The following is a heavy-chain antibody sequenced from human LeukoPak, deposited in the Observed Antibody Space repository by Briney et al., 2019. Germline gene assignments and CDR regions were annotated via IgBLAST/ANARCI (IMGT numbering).Heavy chain of an antibody. CDR3: ATSPVGLRYFDWPMGYDY. Sequence: GGSLRLSCAASGFTFSSYSMNWVRQAPGKGLEWVSSISSSSSYIYYADSVKGRFTISRDNAKNSLYLQMNSLRAEDTAVYYCATSPVGLRYFDWPMGYDYWGQGTLVTVS. CDR2: ISSSSSYI. D-gene: IGHD3-9*01. V-gene: IGHV3-21*01. J-gene: IGHJ4*02. CDR1: GFTFSSYS.